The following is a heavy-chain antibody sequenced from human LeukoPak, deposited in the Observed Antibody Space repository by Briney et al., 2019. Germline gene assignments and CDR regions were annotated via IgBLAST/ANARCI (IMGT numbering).Heavy chain of an antibody. D-gene: IGHD2/OR15-2a*01. CDR2: ISPDGSSA. CDR3: ARVSFCPRCHFDY. CDR1: GFTFSNYW. Sequence: GGSLRLSCAASGFTFSNYWMHWVRQAPGKGLVWAARISPDGSSALSADSVRGRFTISRDNADNTLYLQLNSLRAEDTAVYYCARVSFCPRCHFDYWGQGTLVTVSS. J-gene: IGHJ4*02. V-gene: IGHV3-74*03.